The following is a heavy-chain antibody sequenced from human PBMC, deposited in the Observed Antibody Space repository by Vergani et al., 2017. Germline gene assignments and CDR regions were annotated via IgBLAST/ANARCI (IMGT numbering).Heavy chain of an antibody. CDR3: AAGRGRPYCGGDCYGNWFDP. Sequence: QVQLVESGGGLVKPGGSLRLSCAASGFTFSDYYMSWIRQAPGKGLEWVSYISSSGSTIYYADSVKCRFTISRDNTKNSLYLQMNSLRAEDTAVYYCAAGRGRPYCGGDCYGNWFDPWGQGTLVTVYS. J-gene: IGHJ5*02. V-gene: IGHV3-11*01. D-gene: IGHD2-21*02. CDR2: ISSSGSTI. CDR1: GFTFSDYY.